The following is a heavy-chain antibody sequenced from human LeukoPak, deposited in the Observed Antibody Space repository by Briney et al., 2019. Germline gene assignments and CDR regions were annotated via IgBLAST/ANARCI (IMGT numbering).Heavy chain of an antibody. D-gene: IGHD3-16*02. CDR2: INHSGST. CDR1: GGSFSGYY. J-gene: IGHJ4*02. CDR3: ARRDFVWGSYRYRLPFDY. V-gene: IGHV4-34*01. Sequence: SETLSLTCAVYGGSFSGYYWSWIRQPPGKGLEWIGEINHSGSTNYNPSLKSRVTISVDTPKNQFSLKLTSVTAADTAVYYCARRDFVWGSYRYRLPFDYWGQGTLVTVSS.